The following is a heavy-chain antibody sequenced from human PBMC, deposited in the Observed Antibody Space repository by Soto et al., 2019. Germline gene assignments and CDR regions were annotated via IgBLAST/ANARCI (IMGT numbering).Heavy chain of an antibody. CDR2: INPNSGGT. Sequence: GAPTEASCNDSGYSITGNYRHWVRQAPGQGLEWMGWINPNSGGTNYAQKFQGRVTMTRDTSISTAYMELSRLRSDDTAVYYCARVGGALDGYWGQGTLVTVSS. J-gene: IGHJ4*02. V-gene: IGHV1-2*02. CDR1: GYSITGNY. D-gene: IGHD1-26*01. CDR3: ARVGGALDGY.